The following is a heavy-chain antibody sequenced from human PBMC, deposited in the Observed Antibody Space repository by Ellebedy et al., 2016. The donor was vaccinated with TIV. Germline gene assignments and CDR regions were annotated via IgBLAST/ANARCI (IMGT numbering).Heavy chain of an antibody. V-gene: IGHV3-21*01. CDR3: ARDHLDPTGYYGSGSPIDY. Sequence: GESLKISCAASGFTFSSYSMNWVRQAPGKGLEWVSSISSSSSYIYYADSVKGRFTISRDNAKNSLYLQMNSLRAEDTAVYYCARDHLDPTGYYGSGSPIDYWGQGTLVTVSS. CDR1: GFTFSSYS. D-gene: IGHD3-10*01. J-gene: IGHJ4*02. CDR2: ISSSSSYI.